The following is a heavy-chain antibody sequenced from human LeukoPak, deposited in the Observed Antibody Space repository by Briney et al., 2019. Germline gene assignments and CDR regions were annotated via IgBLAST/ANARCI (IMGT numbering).Heavy chain of an antibody. CDR2: INSDGSST. D-gene: IGHD3-10*01. Sequence: GGSLRLSCAASGFTFSSYWMHWVRQAPGKGLVWVSRINSDGSSTSYADSVKGRFTISRDNAKNTLYLQMNSLRAEDTAVYYCAKTDRFGELLSIDYWGQGTLVTVSS. CDR3: AKTDRFGELLSIDY. V-gene: IGHV3-74*01. J-gene: IGHJ4*02. CDR1: GFTFSSYW.